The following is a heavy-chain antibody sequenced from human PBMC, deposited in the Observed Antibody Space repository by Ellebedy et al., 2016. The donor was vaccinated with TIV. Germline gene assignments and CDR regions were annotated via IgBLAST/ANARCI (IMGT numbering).Heavy chain of an antibody. V-gene: IGHV1-2*02. CDR1: GYTFTGYN. Sequence: AASVKVSCKASGYTFTGYNMHWVRQAPGQGLEWMGWISPNSGATNYADKFEGRVTMTRDTSISTAYMELSRLRSDDTAVYYCARGSEYSSSSFDYWGQGTLVTVSS. J-gene: IGHJ4*02. CDR2: ISPNSGAT. CDR3: ARGSEYSSSSFDY. D-gene: IGHD6-13*01.